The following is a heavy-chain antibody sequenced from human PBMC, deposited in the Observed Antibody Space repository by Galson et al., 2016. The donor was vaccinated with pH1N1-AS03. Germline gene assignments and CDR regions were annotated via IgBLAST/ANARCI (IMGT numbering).Heavy chain of an antibody. CDR2: MNPDSGNT. J-gene: IGHJ5*02. Sequence: SVKVSCKASGYTFTTYDINWVRQAPGQGLEWMGWMNPDSGNTGYAPSFHGRVTITRDTSISTAYMELSSLRSEDTAVYYCARGVVDCSGPACSGTLRFDPWGQGTLVTVSS. D-gene: IGHD2-15*01. CDR3: ARGVVDCSGPACSGTLRFDP. CDR1: GYTFTTYD. V-gene: IGHV1-8*03.